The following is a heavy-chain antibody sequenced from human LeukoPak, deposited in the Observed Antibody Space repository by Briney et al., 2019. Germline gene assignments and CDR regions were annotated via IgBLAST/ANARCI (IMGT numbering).Heavy chain of an antibody. CDR2: IKKYGSDK. Sequence: PGGSLRLSCAASRFTFSSYWMNWVRQAPGKGLEWVANIKKYGSDKNYLGSVKGRFTISRDNAKNSLYVQMNSLRVEDTAVYYCVAGSGWRFDYWGQGTLVTVSS. D-gene: IGHD6-19*01. J-gene: IGHJ4*02. CDR1: RFTFSSYW. CDR3: VAGSGWRFDY. V-gene: IGHV3-7*01.